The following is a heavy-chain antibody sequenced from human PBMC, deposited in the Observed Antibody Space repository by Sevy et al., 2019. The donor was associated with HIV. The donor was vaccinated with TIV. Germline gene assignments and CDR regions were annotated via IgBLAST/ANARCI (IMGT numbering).Heavy chain of an antibody. J-gene: IGHJ6*02. CDR1: GFTFSDYY. V-gene: IGHV3-11*01. CDR3: ARDSGSGSYYNPADYGMDV. Sequence: GGSPRLSCAASGFTFSDYYMSWIRQAPGKGLEWVSYITSSGSTIYYADSVKGRFTISRDNAKNSLYLQMNSLRAEGTAVYYCARDSGSGSYYNPADYGMDVWGQGTTVTVSS. D-gene: IGHD3-10*01. CDR2: ITSSGSTI.